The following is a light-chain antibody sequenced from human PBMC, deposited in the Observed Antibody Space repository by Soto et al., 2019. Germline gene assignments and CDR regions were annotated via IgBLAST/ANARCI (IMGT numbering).Light chain of an antibody. V-gene: IGKV3-20*01. CDR3: QKYGGSQT. J-gene: IGKJ1*01. CDR1: QSVSHRN. CDR2: GAS. Sequence: EIVLTQSPGTLALSPGERATLSCRASQSVSHRNLARYQQKPGQAPRLLIYGASSRAAGIPDRFSGSGSGTDFTLTISRLEPEDFAVYYCQKYGGSQTFGQGTKVDIK.